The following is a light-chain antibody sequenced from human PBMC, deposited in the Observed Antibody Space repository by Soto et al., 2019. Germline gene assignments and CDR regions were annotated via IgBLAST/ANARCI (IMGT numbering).Light chain of an antibody. J-gene: IGKJ4*01. CDR2: AAS. CDR1: QGISTD. CDR3: QQINSYPLT. V-gene: IGKV1-9*01. Sequence: DIQLTQSPSFLSASIGDRVTITCRASQGISTDLAWNQQKPGKAPKLLIYAASTLQSGVPSRFSGSGSGTEFTLTISSLQPEDFATYYCQQINSYPLTFGGGTKVEIK.